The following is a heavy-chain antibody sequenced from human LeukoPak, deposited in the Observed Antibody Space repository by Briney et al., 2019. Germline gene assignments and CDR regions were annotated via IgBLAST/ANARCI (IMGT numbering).Heavy chain of an antibody. J-gene: IGHJ6*02. D-gene: IGHD6-19*01. CDR1: GFTFSSYA. Sequence: GGSLRLSCAASGFTFSSYAMSWVRQAPGKGLEWVSAISGSGGSTYYADSVKGRFTISRDNSKDTLYLQMNSLRAEDTAVYYCAKAEGQWLAHYYYGMDVWGQGTTVTVSS. CDR3: AKAEGQWLAHYYYGMDV. V-gene: IGHV3-23*01. CDR2: ISGSGGST.